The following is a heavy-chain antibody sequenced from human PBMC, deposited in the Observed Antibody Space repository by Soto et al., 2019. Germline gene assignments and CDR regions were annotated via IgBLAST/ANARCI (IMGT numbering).Heavy chain of an antibody. D-gene: IGHD3-10*01. CDR1: GYTFTSYG. Sequence: ASVKVSCKASGYTFTSYGISWVRQAPGQGLEWMGWISAYNGNTNYAQKLQGRVTMTTDTSTSTAYMELRSLRSDDTATYFCAKGTMHTNYYDSWGQGTLVTVSS. J-gene: IGHJ4*02. CDR3: AKGTMHTNYYDS. CDR2: ISAYNGNT. V-gene: IGHV1-18*01.